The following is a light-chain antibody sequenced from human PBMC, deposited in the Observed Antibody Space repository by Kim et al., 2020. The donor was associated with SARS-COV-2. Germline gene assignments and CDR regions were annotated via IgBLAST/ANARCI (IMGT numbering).Light chain of an antibody. J-gene: IGLJ1*01. CDR1: NNAIGGYEY. CDR3: NSYTSRSTYV. Sequence: GQSITISCSGGNNAIGGYEYVSWYQQHPGKVPKLLIYDVTHRPSGVSNRFSGSKSGSTASLTISGLQAEDEADYYCNSYTSRSTYVFGTGTQLTVL. V-gene: IGLV2-14*03. CDR2: DVT.